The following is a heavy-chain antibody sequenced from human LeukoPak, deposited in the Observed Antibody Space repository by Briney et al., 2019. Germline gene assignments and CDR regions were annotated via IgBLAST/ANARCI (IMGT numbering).Heavy chain of an antibody. D-gene: IGHD1-26*01. CDR2: ISSSSSYI. V-gene: IGHV3-21*01. CDR3: ARDGGLLGMYDY. J-gene: IGHJ4*02. Sequence: KPGGSLRLSCAASGFTFSSYSMNWVRQAPGKGLEWVSSISSSSSYIYYADSVKGRFTTSRDNAKNSLYLQMNSLRAEDTAVYYCARDGGLLGMYDYWGQGTLVTVSS. CDR1: GFTFSSYS.